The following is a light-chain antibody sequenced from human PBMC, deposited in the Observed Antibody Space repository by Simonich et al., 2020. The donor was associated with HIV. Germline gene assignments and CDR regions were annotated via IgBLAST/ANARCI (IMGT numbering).Light chain of an antibody. CDR3: QQYNSYSRT. J-gene: IGKJ1*01. V-gene: IGKV1-5*03. CDR1: QNIVSW. Sequence: DIQMTQSPSTLSASVGDRVTITCRASQNIVSWLAWYQQKPGKAPKLLIYKASTLQSGVPSTFSGSGSGTEFTLTISSLQPDDFATYYCQQYNSYSRTFGQGTTVEIK. CDR2: KAS.